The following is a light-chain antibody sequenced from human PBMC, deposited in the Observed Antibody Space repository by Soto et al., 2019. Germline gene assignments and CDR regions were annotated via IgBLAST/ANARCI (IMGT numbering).Light chain of an antibody. V-gene: IGKV1-39*01. CDR1: QSISRN. CDR2: IAS. CDR3: QQSYSIPIT. Sequence: DIQMTQSPSSLSASVGDRVTITCRASQSISRNLNWYQQKSGKAPKLLIYIASSLQSGVPSRFSGSGSGTDFTLTISSLQPEDFATYYCQQSYSIPITFGQGTRLEIK. J-gene: IGKJ5*01.